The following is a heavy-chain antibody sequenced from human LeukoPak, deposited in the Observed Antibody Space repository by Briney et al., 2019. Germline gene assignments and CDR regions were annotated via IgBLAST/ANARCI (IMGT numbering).Heavy chain of an antibody. CDR2: IGTAGEI. Sequence: PGGSLRLSCAASGFTFSSYDIHWVRQATGKGLEWVSGIGTAGEIYYPGSVKGRFTISRENAKNSLYLQMNSLRAGDTAVYYLARAAYSSTWYSRYFDLWGRGTLVSVSS. V-gene: IGHV3-13*01. D-gene: IGHD6-13*01. J-gene: IGHJ2*01. CDR1: GFTFSSYD. CDR3: ARAAYSSTWYSRYFDL.